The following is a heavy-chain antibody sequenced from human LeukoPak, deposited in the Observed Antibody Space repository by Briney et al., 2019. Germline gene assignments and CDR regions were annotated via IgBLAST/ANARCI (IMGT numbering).Heavy chain of an antibody. CDR1: GFTFSGSA. Sequence: PGGSLRLSCAASGFTFSGSAMHWVRQASGKGLEWVGRIRSKANSYATAYAASVRGRFTISRDDSKNTAYLQMNSLKTEDTAVYYCTTYGSGSYETHWGQGTLVTVSS. V-gene: IGHV3-73*01. CDR3: TTYGSGSYETH. J-gene: IGHJ4*02. D-gene: IGHD3-10*01. CDR2: IRSKANSYAT.